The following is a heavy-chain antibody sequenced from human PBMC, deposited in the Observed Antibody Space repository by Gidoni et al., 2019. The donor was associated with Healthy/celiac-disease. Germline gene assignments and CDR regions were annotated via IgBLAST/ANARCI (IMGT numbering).Heavy chain of an antibody. V-gene: IGHV3-73*02. CDR3: TRHFYSGSYYADY. D-gene: IGHD1-26*01. CDR2: IRSKANSYAT. J-gene: IGHJ4*02. Sequence: EVQLVESGGGLVQPGGSLKLSCAASGFTFSGYAMHWVRQASGKGLEWVGRIRSKANSYATAYAASVKGRFTISRDDSKNTAYLQMNSLKTEDTAVYYCTRHFYSGSYYADYWGQGTLVTVSS. CDR1: GFTFSGYA.